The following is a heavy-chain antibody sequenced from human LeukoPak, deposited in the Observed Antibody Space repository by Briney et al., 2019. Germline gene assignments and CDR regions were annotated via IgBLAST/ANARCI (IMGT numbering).Heavy chain of an antibody. D-gene: IGHD5-18*01. CDR3: ARGRVGYSYGYGVHYYYYYMDV. CDR2: MNPNSGNT. J-gene: IGHJ6*03. V-gene: IGHV1-8*01. Sequence: ASVKVSCKASGYTFTSYDINWVRQATGQGLEWMGWMNPNSGNTGYAQKFQGRVTMTRNTSISTAYMELSSLRSEDTAVYYCARGRVGYSYGYGVHYYYYYMDVWGKGTTVTVSS. CDR1: GYTFTSYD.